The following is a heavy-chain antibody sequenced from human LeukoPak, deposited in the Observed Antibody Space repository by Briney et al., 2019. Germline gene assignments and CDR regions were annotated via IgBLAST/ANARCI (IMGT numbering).Heavy chain of an antibody. D-gene: IGHD4-17*01. Sequence: GGSLRLSCAASGFTFSSYWMSRVRQAPGKGLEWVANIKQDGSEKYYVDSVKGRFTISRDNAKNSLYLQMNSLRAEDTAVYYCARARTTVTKAFDIWGQGTMVTVSS. CDR3: ARARTTVTKAFDI. CDR1: GFTFSSYW. J-gene: IGHJ3*02. CDR2: IKQDGSEK. V-gene: IGHV3-7*01.